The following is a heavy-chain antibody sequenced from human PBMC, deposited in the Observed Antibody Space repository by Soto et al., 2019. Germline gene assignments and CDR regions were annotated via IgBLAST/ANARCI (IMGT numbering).Heavy chain of an antibody. CDR1: GGSISSYY. Sequence: SETLSLTCTVSGGSISSYYWSWIRQPPGKGLEWIGYIYYSGSTNYSPSLKSRVTISVDTSKNQFSLKLSSVTAADTAVYYCARGSGSGTNAFDIWGQGTMVTVSS. V-gene: IGHV4-59*01. CDR3: ARGSGSGTNAFDI. D-gene: IGHD3-10*01. J-gene: IGHJ3*02. CDR2: IYYSGST.